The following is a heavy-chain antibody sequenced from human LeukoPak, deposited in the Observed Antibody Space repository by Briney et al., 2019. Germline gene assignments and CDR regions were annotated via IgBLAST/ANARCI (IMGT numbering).Heavy chain of an antibody. Sequence: GESLKVSCKGSGYSFTSYWIGWVRQKPGKGLEWMWIIYPGDSDTRYSPSFQGQVTISADKSISTAYLQWSSLKASDTAIYYCARLHPGGYYDSSGSDYWGQGTLATVSS. J-gene: IGHJ4*02. CDR3: ARLHPGGYYDSSGSDY. CDR1: GYSFTSYW. V-gene: IGHV5-51*01. CDR2: IYPGDSDT. D-gene: IGHD3-22*01.